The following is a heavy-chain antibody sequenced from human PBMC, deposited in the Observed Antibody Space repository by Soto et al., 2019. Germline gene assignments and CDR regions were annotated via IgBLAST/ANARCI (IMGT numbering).Heavy chain of an antibody. V-gene: IGHV1-18*01. CDR1: GYTFTSYG. CDR2: ISAYNGNT. D-gene: IGHD6-19*01. J-gene: IGHJ4*02. Sequence: GASVKVSCKASGYTFTSYGISWVRQAPGQGLEWMGWISAYNGNTNYAQKLQGRVTMTTDTSTSTAYMELRSLRSDDTAVYYCARASAVAGTGRDFDYWGQGTLVTVS. CDR3: ARASAVAGTGRDFDY.